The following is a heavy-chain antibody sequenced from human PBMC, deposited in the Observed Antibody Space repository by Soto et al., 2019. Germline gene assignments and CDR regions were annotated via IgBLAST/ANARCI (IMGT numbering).Heavy chain of an antibody. D-gene: IGHD6-13*01. CDR1: GFTFSSYA. Sequence: GGSLRLSCAASGFTFSSYAMSWVRQAPGKGLEWVSAISGSGGSTYYADSVKGRFTISRDNSKNTLYLQMNSLRAEDTAVYYCAKDLAAAAGRSAIYYYYYGMDVWGQGTTVTVSS. CDR2: ISGSGGST. J-gene: IGHJ6*02. CDR3: AKDLAAAAGRSAIYYYYYGMDV. V-gene: IGHV3-23*01.